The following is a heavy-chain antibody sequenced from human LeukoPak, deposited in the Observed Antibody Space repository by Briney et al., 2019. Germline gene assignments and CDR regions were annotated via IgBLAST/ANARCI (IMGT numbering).Heavy chain of an antibody. V-gene: IGHV3-33*06. Sequence: GGSLRLSCAASGFTFSSYGMHWVRQAPGKGLEWVAVIWYDGSNKYYADSVKGRFTISRDNSKNTLYLQMNSLRAEDTAVYYCAKDWLTIFESDVWGQGTTVTVSS. CDR3: AKDWLTIFESDV. CDR1: GFTFSSYG. D-gene: IGHD3-3*01. CDR2: IWYDGSNK. J-gene: IGHJ6*02.